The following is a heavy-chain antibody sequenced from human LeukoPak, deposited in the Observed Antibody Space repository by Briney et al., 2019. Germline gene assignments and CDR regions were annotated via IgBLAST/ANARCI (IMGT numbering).Heavy chain of an antibody. D-gene: IGHD6-19*01. V-gene: IGHV4-59*01. CDR1: GGSISPYH. J-gene: IGHJ4*02. CDR3: ARARGYSSGWDYDY. Sequence: SETLSLTCTVSGGSISPYHWSWIRQPPGKGLEWIAYIYCSGSTNYNPSLKSRVTVSVDTSKSQFSLRLTSVTAADTAVYYCARARGYSSGWDYDYWGQGLLVTVSP. CDR2: IYCSGST.